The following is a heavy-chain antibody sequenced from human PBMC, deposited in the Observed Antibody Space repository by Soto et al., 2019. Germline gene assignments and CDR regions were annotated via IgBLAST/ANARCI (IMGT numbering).Heavy chain of an antibody. Sequence: EVQLVETGGGLIQPGGSLRLSCAASGFTVSNNYMSWVRQAPGKGLEWVSLLYSGGSTFYADSVKGRFTISRANSKNTLFLQMNSLRAEDTAVYFCATYTSLDYWGQGALVTVSS. CDR2: LYSGGST. D-gene: IGHD2-2*02. CDR1: GFTVSNNY. J-gene: IGHJ4*02. V-gene: IGHV3-53*02. CDR3: ATYTSLDY.